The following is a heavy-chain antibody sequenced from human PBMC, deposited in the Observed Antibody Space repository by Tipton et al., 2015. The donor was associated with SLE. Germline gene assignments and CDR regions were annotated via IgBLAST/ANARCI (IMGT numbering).Heavy chain of an antibody. CDR1: GFTFSSFW. Sequence: GSLRLSCAASGFTFSSFWMSWVRQAPGQGLEWVANIKRDGSEKYYVDSVKGRFTISRDNAKNSLYLQMNSLRAEDTAVYYCARDPLFHYCSGGSCYSGDVAFFDYWGQGNLVTVSS. CDR3: ARDPLFHYCSGGSCYSGDVAFFDY. V-gene: IGHV3-7*01. J-gene: IGHJ4*02. CDR2: IKRDGSEK. D-gene: IGHD2-15*01.